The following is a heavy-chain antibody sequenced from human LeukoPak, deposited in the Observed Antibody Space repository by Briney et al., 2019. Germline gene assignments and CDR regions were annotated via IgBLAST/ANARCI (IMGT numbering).Heavy chain of an antibody. D-gene: IGHD4-17*01. CDR2: MNPNSGDT. CDR3: ARAEEDYGDYYHYYYYMDV. CDR1: GYTLTSHD. V-gene: IGHV1-8*01. J-gene: IGHJ6*03. Sequence: ASVKVSCKASGYTLTSHDINWVRQATGQGLEWMGWMNPNSGDTGYAQKFQGRVTMTRDTSINTAYMELSSLTSEDTAVYYCARAEEDYGDYYHYYYYMDVWGNGTTVTVSS.